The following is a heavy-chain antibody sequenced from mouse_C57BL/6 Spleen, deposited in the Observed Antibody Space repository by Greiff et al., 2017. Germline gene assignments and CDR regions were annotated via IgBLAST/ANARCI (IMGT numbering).Heavy chain of an antibody. V-gene: IGHV1-50*01. CDR1: GYTFTSYW. D-gene: IGHD5-1*01. CDR3: ARGGRYLWYFDV. CDR2: IDPSDSYT. J-gene: IGHJ1*03. Sequence: QVQLQQSGAELVKPGASVKLSCKASGYTFTSYWMQWVKQRPGQGLEWIGEIDPSDSYTNYNQKFKGKATLTVDTSSSTAYMQLSSLTSEDSAVYYCARGGRYLWYFDVWGTGTTVTVSS.